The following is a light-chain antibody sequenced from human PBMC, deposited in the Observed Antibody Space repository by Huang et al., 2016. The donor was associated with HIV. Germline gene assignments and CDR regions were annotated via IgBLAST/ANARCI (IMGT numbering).Light chain of an antibody. CDR3: HQRRTWPFT. V-gene: IGKV3-11*01. CDR2: GVS. Sequence: EIVLTQSPATLSLSPGERATLSCRASQSVSSYFAWYQQKPGQAPRLLIYGVSNRATGIPVRFSGSGSGTDFTLTISSLEPEDFAVYYCHQRRTWPFTFGPGTKVDIK. J-gene: IGKJ3*01. CDR1: QSVSSY.